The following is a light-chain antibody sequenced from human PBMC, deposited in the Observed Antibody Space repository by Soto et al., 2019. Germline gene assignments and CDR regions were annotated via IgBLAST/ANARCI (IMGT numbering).Light chain of an antibody. Sequence: EIVLTQSSGTLSLSPGERATLSCRASQSVSNNYLAWYQQKPGQAPRLLIYGASNRAPGIPDRFSGSGSGTDSTLSISRLEPEDFAVYYCQQYSSLWTFGQGTKVDIK. J-gene: IGKJ1*01. CDR2: GAS. CDR1: QSVSNNY. CDR3: QQYSSLWT. V-gene: IGKV3-20*01.